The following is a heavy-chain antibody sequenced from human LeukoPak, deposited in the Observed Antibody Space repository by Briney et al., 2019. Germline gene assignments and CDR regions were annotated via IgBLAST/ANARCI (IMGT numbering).Heavy chain of an antibody. V-gene: IGHV3-48*01. CDR1: GFTVSSYS. CDR3: ARDDYSNWFDP. J-gene: IGHJ5*02. Sequence: GGSLRLSCAASGFTVSSYSMNWVRQAPGKGLEWVSYISSSSSTIYYADSVKGRFTISRDNAKNSLYLQMNSLRAEDTAVYYCARDDYSNWFDPWGQGTLVTVSS. CDR2: ISSSSSTI. D-gene: IGHD4-11*01.